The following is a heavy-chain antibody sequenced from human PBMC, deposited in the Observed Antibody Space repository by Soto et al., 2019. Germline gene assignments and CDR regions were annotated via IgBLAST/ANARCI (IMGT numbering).Heavy chain of an antibody. D-gene: IGHD3-16*01. Sequence: TLSLTCTVSGGSIISGDYYWSWIRQPPGKGLEWIGYIYYSGSTYYNPSLKSRVTISVDTSKNQFSLKLSSVTAADTAVYYCAREDYGPAGYYYYAMDVWGQGTTVTVSS. J-gene: IGHJ6*02. CDR1: GGSIISGDYY. CDR2: IYYSGST. CDR3: AREDYGPAGYYYYAMDV. V-gene: IGHV4-30-4*01.